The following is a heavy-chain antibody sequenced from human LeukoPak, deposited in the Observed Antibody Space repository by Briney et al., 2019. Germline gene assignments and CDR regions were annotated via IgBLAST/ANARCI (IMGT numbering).Heavy chain of an antibody. J-gene: IGHJ6*02. Sequence: GGSLRLSCAASGFTFSSYAIHWVRQAPGKGLEYVSSISSSGGSTYYANSVEGRFTISRDNSKNTLYLQMGSLRPEDMAVYYCARDLGTYYYYGLDVWGQGTTVTVSS. D-gene: IGHD3-10*01. CDR2: ISSSGGST. V-gene: IGHV3-64*01. CDR1: GFTFSSYA. CDR3: ARDLGTYYYYGLDV.